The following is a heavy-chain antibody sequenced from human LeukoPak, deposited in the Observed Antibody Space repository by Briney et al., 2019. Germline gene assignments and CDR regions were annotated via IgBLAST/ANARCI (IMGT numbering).Heavy chain of an antibody. CDR3: AKDDRIQARRYSYNY. Sequence: GGSLGLSCAASGFTFSSYAMSWVRQAPGKGLEWVSTISSSGGSTSYADSVKSRFTISRDNSKNTLYLQMNSLRAEDTAVYYCAKDDRIQARRYSYNYWGQGTLVTVSS. D-gene: IGHD5-18*01. V-gene: IGHV3-23*01. J-gene: IGHJ4*02. CDR2: ISSSGGST. CDR1: GFTFSSYA.